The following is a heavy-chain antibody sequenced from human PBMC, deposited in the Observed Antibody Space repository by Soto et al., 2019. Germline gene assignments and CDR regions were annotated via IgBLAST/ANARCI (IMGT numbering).Heavy chain of an antibody. CDR2: IYYNGFT. CDR3: ARKDDFWSGSGSFDP. J-gene: IGHJ5*02. D-gene: IGHD3-3*01. Sequence: QLELQESGPGLVKPSETLSLTCTVSGGSISSSISYWGWIRQPPGKGLEWIGSIYYNGFTYYNPCLKSRVTISVDTSKNQFSLKLRSVTAADTALYYCARKDDFWSGSGSFDPWGQGTLVTVSS. CDR1: GGSISSSISY. V-gene: IGHV4-39*01.